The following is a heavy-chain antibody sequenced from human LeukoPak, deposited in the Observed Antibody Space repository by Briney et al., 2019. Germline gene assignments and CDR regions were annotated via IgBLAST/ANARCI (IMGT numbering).Heavy chain of an antibody. D-gene: IGHD5-12*01. CDR2: IYYSGST. V-gene: IGHV4-59*01. CDR1: GGSISSDY. Sequence: SEALSLTCTVSGGSISSDYWGWVRQPPGKGLEWIGYIYYSGSTNYNPSLKSRVTISLDTSKNQFSLKLSSVTAADTAVYYCVRAVGPVGGYDSPWGQGTLVTVSS. CDR3: VRAVGPVGGYDSP. J-gene: IGHJ5*02.